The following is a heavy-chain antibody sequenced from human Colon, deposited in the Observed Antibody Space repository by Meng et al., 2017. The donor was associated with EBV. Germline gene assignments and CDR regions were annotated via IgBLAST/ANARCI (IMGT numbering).Heavy chain of an antibody. CDR1: AHSFTXXX. Sequence: GPEVKXXGQSXNLSXXPLAHSFTXXXIGWLRQIPGKSLEWMGLIFPGDSDTRYSPSFQGQVTISADKSISTAYLQWSSLKASDTAMYYCARLRGLNGGSSEWFDPWGQGTXVTVSS. J-gene: IGHJ5*02. D-gene: IGHD4-23*01. CDR3: ARLRGLNGGSSEWFDP. V-gene: IGHV5-51*01. CDR2: IFPGDSDT.